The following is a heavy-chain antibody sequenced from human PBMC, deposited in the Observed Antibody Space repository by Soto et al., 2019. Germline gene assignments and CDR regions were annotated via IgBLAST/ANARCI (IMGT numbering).Heavy chain of an antibody. CDR1: GGSISSGDYY. J-gene: IGHJ6*02. CDR2: IYYSGST. CDR3: ARDKRITIFGVVIEGDPTDYYGMDV. Sequence: PSETLSLTCTVSGGSISSGDYYWSWIRQPPGKGLEWIGYIYYSGSTYYNPSLKSRVTISVDTSKNQFSLKLSSVTAADTAVYYCARDKRITIFGVVIEGDPTDYYGMDVWGQGTTVTSP. D-gene: IGHD3-3*01. V-gene: IGHV4-30-4*01.